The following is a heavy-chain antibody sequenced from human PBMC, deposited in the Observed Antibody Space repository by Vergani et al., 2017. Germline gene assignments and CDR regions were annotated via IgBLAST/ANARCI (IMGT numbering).Heavy chain of an antibody. J-gene: IGHJ3*02. Sequence: EVQLLESGGGLVQPGGSLRLSCAASGFTFSSYAMSWVRQAPGKGLEWVSASSGSGGSTYYADSVKGRFTISRDNSKYTLYLQMNSLRAEDTAVYYCAKAIGSYSKGSAFDIWGQGTMVTVSS. V-gene: IGHV3-23*01. CDR1: GFTFSSYA. CDR2: SSGSGGST. D-gene: IGHD1-26*01. CDR3: AKAIGSYSKGSAFDI.